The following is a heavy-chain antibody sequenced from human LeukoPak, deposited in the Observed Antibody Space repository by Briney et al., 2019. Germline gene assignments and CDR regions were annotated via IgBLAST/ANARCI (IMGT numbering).Heavy chain of an antibody. D-gene: IGHD3-3*01. CDR3: ARVGSAWRRYDFWSGYDY. J-gene: IGHJ4*02. CDR2: ISAYNGNT. Sequence: ASVKVSCKASGYTFTSYGISWVRQAPGQGLERKGWISAYNGNTNYAQKLQGRDTMTTDTSTSTAYMELRSLRSDDAAVYYCARVGSAWRRYDFWSGYDYWGQGTLVTVSS. V-gene: IGHV1-18*01. CDR1: GYTFTSYG.